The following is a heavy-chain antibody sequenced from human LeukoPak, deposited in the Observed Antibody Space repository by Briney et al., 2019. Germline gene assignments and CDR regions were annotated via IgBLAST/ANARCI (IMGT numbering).Heavy chain of an antibody. D-gene: IGHD4-11*01. CDR2: INHSGST. Sequence: SETLSLTCAVYGGSFSGYYWSWIRQPPGKGLEWIGEINHSGSTNYNPSLKSRVTISVDTSKNQFSLKLSSVTAADTAVYYCARQGPSLSNGFDYWGQGTLVTVSS. V-gene: IGHV4-34*01. CDR1: GGSFSGYY. CDR3: ARQGPSLSNGFDY. J-gene: IGHJ4*02.